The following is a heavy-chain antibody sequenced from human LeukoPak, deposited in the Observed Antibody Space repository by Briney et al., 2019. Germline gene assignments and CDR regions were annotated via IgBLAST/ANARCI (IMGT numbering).Heavy chain of an antibody. CDR3: ARTAARRFDY. CDR1: GYTLTELS. D-gene: IGHD6-6*01. J-gene: IGHJ4*02. Sequence: ASVKVSCKVSGYTLTELSMHWVRQAPRKGLEWMGSFDPEDGETIFAQKFQGRVTMTEDTPTDTAYMELSSLRSDDTAVYYCARTAARRFDYWGQGTLVTVSS. V-gene: IGHV1-24*01. CDR2: FDPEDGET.